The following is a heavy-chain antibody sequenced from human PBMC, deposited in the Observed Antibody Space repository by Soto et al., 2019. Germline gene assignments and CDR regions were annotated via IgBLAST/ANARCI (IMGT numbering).Heavy chain of an antibody. CDR1: GGSMSSYY. CDR3: ARGFGLRYYYYGMDV. D-gene: IGHD3-10*01. Sequence: SQTLSLTCTVSGGSMSSYYWSWILQPPGKGLEWIGYIYYSGSTNYNPSLQSRVTISVDTSKNQFSLKLSSVTAADTAVYYCARGFGLRYYYYGMDVWGQGTTVTVSS. CDR2: IYYSGST. J-gene: IGHJ6*02. V-gene: IGHV4-59*01.